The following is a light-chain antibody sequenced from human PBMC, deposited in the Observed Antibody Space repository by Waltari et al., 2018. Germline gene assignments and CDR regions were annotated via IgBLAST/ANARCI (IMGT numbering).Light chain of an antibody. J-gene: IGLJ3*02. V-gene: IGLV1-40*01. CDR2: GNT. Sequence: QSVLTQPPSVSGAPGQRVTISCTGSSSNIGAGYAVHWYQQLPGTAPNLLTYGNTNRPSGVPDRFSGSKSGTSASLAITGLQAEDEADYYCQSYGSDWVFGGGTKLTVL. CDR3: QSYGSDWV. CDR1: SSNIGAGYA.